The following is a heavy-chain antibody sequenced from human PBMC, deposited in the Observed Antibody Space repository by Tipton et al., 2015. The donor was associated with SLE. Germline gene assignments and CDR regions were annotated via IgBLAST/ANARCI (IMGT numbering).Heavy chain of an antibody. CDR2: VYYSGTI. D-gene: IGHD3-22*01. Sequence: TLSLTCNVTGGAIGSYYWSWIRQPPGKELEWIGYVYYSGTINYNPSLKSRVTISVDTSKNHFSLNLTSVAAADTAVYYCARVDSSNWYVDYWGQGTPVTVSS. V-gene: IGHV4-59*01. CDR1: GGAIGSYY. J-gene: IGHJ4*02. CDR3: ARVDSSNWYVDY.